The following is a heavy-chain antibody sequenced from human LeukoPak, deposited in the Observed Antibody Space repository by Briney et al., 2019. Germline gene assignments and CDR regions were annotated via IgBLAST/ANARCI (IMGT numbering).Heavy chain of an antibody. CDR2: ISGRAGST. J-gene: IGHJ5*02. V-gene: IGHV3-23*01. Sequence: GGSLRLSCAASGFTFSNYAMTWVRQAPGKGLEWISAISGRAGSTYYADSVKGRFTISRDDSKNTLYLQMNSLRAEDTAVYYCAKDEITIFAVGYNWFDPWGQGTLATVSS. CDR1: GFTFSNYA. CDR3: AKDEITIFAVGYNWFDP. D-gene: IGHD3-3*01.